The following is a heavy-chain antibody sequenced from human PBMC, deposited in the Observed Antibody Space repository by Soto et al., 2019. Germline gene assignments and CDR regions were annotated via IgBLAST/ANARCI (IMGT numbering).Heavy chain of an antibody. CDR2: VRKKVNSYTT. V-gene: IGHV3-72*01. J-gene: IGHJ4*02. CDR1: GFTFSDHY. CDR3: ARVDEHFYFDY. Sequence: EVQLVESGGGLVQPGGSLRLSCAASGFTFSDHYMDWVRQAPGKGLEWVGRVRKKVNSYTTEYAASVKGRFTISRDDSKNSLYLQMNSLKAEDPAVYYCARVDEHFYFDYWGQGTLVTVSS. D-gene: IGHD3-3*02.